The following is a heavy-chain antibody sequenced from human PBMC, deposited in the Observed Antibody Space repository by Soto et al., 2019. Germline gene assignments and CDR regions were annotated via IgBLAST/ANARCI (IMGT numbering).Heavy chain of an antibody. Sequence: PGGSLRLSCSASGFTFSTYGMHWVRQAPGKGLEWVALIWYDGRKEDYADSVKGRFTISRDNSKNTLYLQMNSLRAEDTAVYYCARDRWIVSTITSFDYWCQGTPVTSPQ. D-gene: IGHD5-12*01. J-gene: IGHJ4*02. V-gene: IGHV3-33*01. CDR3: ARDRWIVSTITSFDY. CDR1: GFTFSTYG. CDR2: IWYDGRKE.